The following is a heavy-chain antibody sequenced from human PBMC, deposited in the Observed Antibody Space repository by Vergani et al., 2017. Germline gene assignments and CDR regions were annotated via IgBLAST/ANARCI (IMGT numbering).Heavy chain of an antibody. CDR1: GYTFTSYY. CDR3: ARDYYDSSGYPGEAFDI. Sequence: QVQLVQSGAEVKKPGASVKVSCKASGYTFTSYYMHWVRQAPGQGLEWMGIINPSGGSTSYAQKFQGRVTMTRGTSTSTVYMELSSLRSEDTAVYYCARDYYDSSGYPGEAFDIWGQGTMVTVSS. CDR2: INPSGGST. J-gene: IGHJ3*02. V-gene: IGHV1-46*01. D-gene: IGHD3-22*01.